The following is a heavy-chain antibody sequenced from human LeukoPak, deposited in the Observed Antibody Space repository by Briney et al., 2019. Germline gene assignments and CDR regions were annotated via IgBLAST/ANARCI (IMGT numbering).Heavy chain of an antibody. V-gene: IGHV4-39*01. Sequence: SETLSLTCTVSGGSISSSSYYWGWIRQPPGRGLEWIGSIYYSGSTYYNPSLKSRVTISVDTSKNQSSLKLSSVTAADTAVYYCARPGIAAAATPYYFDYWGQGTLVTVSS. CDR2: IYYSGST. D-gene: IGHD6-13*01. CDR3: ARPGIAAAATPYYFDY. CDR1: GGSISSSSYY. J-gene: IGHJ4*02.